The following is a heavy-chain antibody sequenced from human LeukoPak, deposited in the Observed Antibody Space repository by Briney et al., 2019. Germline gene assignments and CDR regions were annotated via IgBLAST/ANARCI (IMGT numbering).Heavy chain of an antibody. J-gene: IGHJ4*02. CDR3: ARDDSGSYYAEFDY. V-gene: IGHV1-18*01. CDR1: GYTFTSYG. CDR2: ISAYNGNT. Sequence: ASVKVSCKASGYTFTSYGISWVRQAPGQGLEWMGWISAYNGNTNYTQKLQGRVTMTTDTSTSTAYMELRSLRSDDTAVYYCARDDSGSYYAEFDYWGQGTLVTVSS. D-gene: IGHD1-26*01.